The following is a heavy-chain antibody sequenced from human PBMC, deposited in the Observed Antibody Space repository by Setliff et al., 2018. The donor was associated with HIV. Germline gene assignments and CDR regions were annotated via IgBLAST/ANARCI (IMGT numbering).Heavy chain of an antibody. CDR3: ARSKYYDILTAYGDYYDYMDV. CDR2: IYYSGST. J-gene: IGHJ6*03. CDR1: GGSISSGGYY. V-gene: IGHV4-31*03. D-gene: IGHD3-9*01. Sequence: SETLSLPCTVSGGSISSGGYYWTWIRQHPGKGLEWIGYIYYSGSTYYNPSLKSRVTISVDTSKNKFSLKLSSVTAADTAVYYCARSKYYDILTAYGDYYDYMDVWGKGTTVTVSS.